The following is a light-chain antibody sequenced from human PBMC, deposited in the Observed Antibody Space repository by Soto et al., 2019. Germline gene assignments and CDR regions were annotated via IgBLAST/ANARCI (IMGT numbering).Light chain of an antibody. V-gene: IGKV1-27*01. CDR3: QKYNSAPWA. J-gene: IGKJ1*01. Sequence: DIQMTQSPSSLSASVGDRVTITCRASQDISNYLAWYQQKPGKVPRLLIFAASTLESGVPSRFSGSGSGTDFTPTISRLQPEDDATYYGQKYNSAPWAFGQGTKVDIK. CDR2: AAS. CDR1: QDISNY.